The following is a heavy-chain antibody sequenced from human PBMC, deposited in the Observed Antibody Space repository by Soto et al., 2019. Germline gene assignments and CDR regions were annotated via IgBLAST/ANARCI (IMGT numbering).Heavy chain of an antibody. J-gene: IGHJ3*02. Sequence: QGQLVQSGAEVKKPGASVKVSCKASGYTFTSYAINWVRQATGQGLEWMGWMNTNSGNTSDAQKLQGRVTMTSTTSIDTANMELSRLSSGRTAVYSCECVINYYGSGGDSVDIWGQGTMVPVSS. CDR1: GYTFTSYA. CDR2: MNTNSGNT. V-gene: IGHV1-8*01. D-gene: IGHD3-10*01. CDR3: ECVINYYGSGGDSVDI.